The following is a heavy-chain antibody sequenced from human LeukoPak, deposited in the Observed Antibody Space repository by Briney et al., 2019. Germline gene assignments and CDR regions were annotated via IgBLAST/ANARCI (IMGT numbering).Heavy chain of an antibody. D-gene: IGHD3-22*01. CDR1: GFTFSSYW. CDR3: ARHLPEETGSSGASSGYYYFDY. Sequence: GGSLRLSCAASGFTFSSYWMSWVRQAPGKGLEWVANIKQDGSEKYYVDSVKGRFTISRDNAKNSLYLQMNSLRAEDTAVYYCARHLPEETGSSGASSGYYYFDYWGQGTLVTVSS. CDR2: IKQDGSEK. J-gene: IGHJ4*02. V-gene: IGHV3-7*01.